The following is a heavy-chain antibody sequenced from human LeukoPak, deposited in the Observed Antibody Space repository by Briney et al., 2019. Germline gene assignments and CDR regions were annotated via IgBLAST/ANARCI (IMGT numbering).Heavy chain of an antibody. J-gene: IGHJ4*02. D-gene: IGHD3-22*01. CDR3: ARDSRYYYDSSGYYYGPLDY. CDR2: IIPILGIA. CDR1: GGTFSSYA. Sequence: VASVKVSCKASGGTFSSYAISWVRQAPGQGLEWMGRIIPILGIANYAQKFQGRVTSTADKSTSTAYMELSSLRSEDTAVYYCARDSRYYYDSSGYYYGPLDYWGQGTLVTVSS. V-gene: IGHV1-69*04.